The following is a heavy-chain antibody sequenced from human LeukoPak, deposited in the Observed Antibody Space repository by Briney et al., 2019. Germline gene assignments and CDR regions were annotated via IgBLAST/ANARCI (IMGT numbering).Heavy chain of an antibody. J-gene: IGHJ4*02. V-gene: IGHV5-10-1*01. CDR1: GYNFTTYW. CDR2: IDPSDSYI. Sequence: GESLKISCKGSGYNFTTYWTSWVRQMPGKGLEWMGRIDPSDSYINHSPSFQGHVTISSDKSISTAYLQWSSPEASDTAMYYCARLRDGTIDYWGQGTLVTVSS. CDR3: ARLRDGTIDY.